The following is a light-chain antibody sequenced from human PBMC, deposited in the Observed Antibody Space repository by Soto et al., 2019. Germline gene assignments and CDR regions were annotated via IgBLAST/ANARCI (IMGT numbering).Light chain of an antibody. Sequence: EIVLTQSPGTLSLSPGERATLSCRASQSVSSSYLAWYQQKPGQAPRLLIYGASSRATGIPDRFSGSGSGTDFTLTNSRLEPEDFAVYYCQQYGSSITFGQGTRLETK. J-gene: IGKJ5*01. V-gene: IGKV3-20*01. CDR2: GAS. CDR1: QSVSSSY. CDR3: QQYGSSIT.